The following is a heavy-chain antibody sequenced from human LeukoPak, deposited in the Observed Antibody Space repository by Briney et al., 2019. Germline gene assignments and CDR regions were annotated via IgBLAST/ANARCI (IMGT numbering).Heavy chain of an antibody. Sequence: GGSLRLSCAASGFTFSSYAMSWVRQAPGKGLEWVSAISGSDSSTYYADSVKGRFTIPRDNSKNTLSLQMNSLRAEDTAVYYCAKDLYYDFWSHQGNYFDYWGQGTLVTVSS. J-gene: IGHJ4*02. CDR2: ISGSDSST. CDR1: GFTFSSYA. D-gene: IGHD3-3*01. V-gene: IGHV3-23*01. CDR3: AKDLYYDFWSHQGNYFDY.